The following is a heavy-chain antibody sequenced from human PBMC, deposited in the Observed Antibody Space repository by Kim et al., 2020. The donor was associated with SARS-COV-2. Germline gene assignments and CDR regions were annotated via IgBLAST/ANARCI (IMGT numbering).Heavy chain of an antibody. Sequence: SETLSLTCTVSGGSISSYYWSWIRHPPGTGLEWIGYIYFTGSTNCNPSLKSRVPISAATSTNQFSLKLRSVTAAATAASYCACNYYGSGSCYYYGMYVW. CDR3: ACNYYGSGSCYYYGMYV. CDR2: IYFTGST. CDR1: GGSISSYY. J-gene: IGHJ6*01. V-gene: IGHV4-59*08. D-gene: IGHD3-10*01.